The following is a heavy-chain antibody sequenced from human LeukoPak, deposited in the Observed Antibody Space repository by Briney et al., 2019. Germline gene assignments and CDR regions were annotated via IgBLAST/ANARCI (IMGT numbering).Heavy chain of an antibody. CDR2: ISYDGSNK. CDR1: GFTFSSYA. D-gene: IGHD5-24*01. J-gene: IGHJ4*02. V-gene: IGHV3-30*01. Sequence: PGGSLRLFCAASGFTFSSYAMHWVRQAPGKGLEWVAVISYDGSNKYYADSVKGRFTISRDNSKNTLYLQMNSLRAEDTAVYYCARTKEMATTSPGGYWGQGTLVTVSS. CDR3: ARTKEMATTSPGGY.